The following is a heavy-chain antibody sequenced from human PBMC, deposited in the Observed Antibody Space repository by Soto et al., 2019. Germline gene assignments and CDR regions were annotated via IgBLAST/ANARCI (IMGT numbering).Heavy chain of an antibody. CDR1: GYTFTSYD. J-gene: IGHJ6*03. Sequence: ASVKVSCKASGYTFTSYDINWVRQATGKGLEWMGWMNPNSGNTGYAQKFQGRVTMTRNTSISTAYMELSSLRSEDTAVYYCARVAGRIDYYYYYMDVWGKGTTVTVSS. V-gene: IGHV1-8*01. CDR2: MNPNSGNT. CDR3: ARVAGRIDYYYYYMDV.